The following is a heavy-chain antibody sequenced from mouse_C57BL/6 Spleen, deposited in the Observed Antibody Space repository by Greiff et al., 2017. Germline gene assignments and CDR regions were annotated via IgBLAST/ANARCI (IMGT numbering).Heavy chain of an antibody. CDR2: ILPGSGST. V-gene: IGHV1-9*01. J-gene: IGHJ4*01. D-gene: IGHD3-2*02. CDR1: GYTFTGYW. Sequence: QVQLKQSGAELMKPGASVKLSCKATGYTFTGYWIEWVKQRPGHGLEWIGEILPGSGSTNYNEKFKGKATFTAATSSNTAYMQLSSLTTEDSAIYYGARRDSSGYGAMDYWGQGTSVTGSS. CDR3: ARRDSSGYGAMDY.